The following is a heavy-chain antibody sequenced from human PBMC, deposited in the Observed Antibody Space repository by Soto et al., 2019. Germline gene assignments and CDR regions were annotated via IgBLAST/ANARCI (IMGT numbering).Heavy chain of an antibody. CDR3: ARGGYCSSTSCYTYYYFGMDV. Sequence: QVQLVESGGGVVQPGRSLRLSCAASGFTFSSYGMHWVRQAPGKGLEWVAVISYDGSNKYYVDSVKGRFTISRDNSKNTLYLQMNSLRAEDTAVYYCARGGYCSSTSCYTYYYFGMDVWGQGTTVTVSS. CDR1: GFTFSSYG. D-gene: IGHD2-2*02. V-gene: IGHV3-30*03. J-gene: IGHJ6*02. CDR2: ISYDGSNK.